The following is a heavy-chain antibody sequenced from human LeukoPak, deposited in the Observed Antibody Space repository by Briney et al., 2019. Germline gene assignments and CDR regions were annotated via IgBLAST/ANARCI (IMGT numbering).Heavy chain of an antibody. Sequence: ASVKVSCKASGYTFTGYYMHWVRQAPGQGLEWRGWINPNSGGTNYAQKFQGMVTMTRDTSISTAYMELSRLRSDDTAVYYCARDSLLLWFGEFPQSAFDIWGQGTMVTVSS. CDR2: INPNSGGT. CDR1: GYTFTGYY. CDR3: ARDSLLLWFGEFPQSAFDI. J-gene: IGHJ3*02. V-gene: IGHV1-2*02. D-gene: IGHD3-10*01.